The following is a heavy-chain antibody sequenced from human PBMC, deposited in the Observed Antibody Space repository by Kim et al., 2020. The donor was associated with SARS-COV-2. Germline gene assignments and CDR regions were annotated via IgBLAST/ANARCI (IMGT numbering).Heavy chain of an antibody. J-gene: IGHJ4*02. V-gene: IGHV3-33*01. CDR2: IWNDGSNK. D-gene: IGHD3-16*02. CDR1: GFTFSSYG. Sequence: GGSLRLSCAASGFTFSSYGMHWVRQAPGKGLEWVAVIWNDGSNKYYADSVKGRFTISRDNSKNTLYLQMNSLRAEDTAVYYCARDHRRLRLGELSLYDYWGQGALVTVSS. CDR3: ARDHRRLRLGELSLYDY.